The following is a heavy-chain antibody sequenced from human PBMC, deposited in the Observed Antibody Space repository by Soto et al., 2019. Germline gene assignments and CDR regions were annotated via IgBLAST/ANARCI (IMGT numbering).Heavy chain of an antibody. Sequence: VQLVQSGAEVKKPEASVKVSCRASGYTFPHYGITWVRQAPGHGLEWMGWISGYSGDTKYAQKYQGRVSMTTDTSTNIAYMELRSLRPDDTAMYYCARVVEFSSSSAEDCFDLWGQGTLVTVSS. CDR3: ARVVEFSSSSAEDCFDL. CDR2: ISGYSGDT. V-gene: IGHV1-18*01. CDR1: GYTFPHYG. J-gene: IGHJ4*02. D-gene: IGHD6-6*01.